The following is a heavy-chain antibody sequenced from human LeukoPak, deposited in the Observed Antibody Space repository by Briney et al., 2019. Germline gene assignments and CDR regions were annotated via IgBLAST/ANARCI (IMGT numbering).Heavy chain of an antibody. CDR2: IRSSSSYI. V-gene: IGHV3-21*01. CDR1: GFTFSSYS. Sequence: GGSLRLSCAASGFTFSSYSMNWVRQAPGKGLEWVSSIRSSSSYIYYADSVKGRFTISRDNAKNSLYLQMNSLRAEDTAVYYCARGFKPMVRGVIEYFQHWGQGTLVTVSS. J-gene: IGHJ1*01. D-gene: IGHD3-10*01. CDR3: ARGFKPMVRGVIEYFQH.